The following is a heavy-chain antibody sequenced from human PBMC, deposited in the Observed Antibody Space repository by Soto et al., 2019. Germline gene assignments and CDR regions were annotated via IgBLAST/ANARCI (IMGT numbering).Heavy chain of an antibody. V-gene: IGHV3-21*04. CDR2: ISSSTSHT. J-gene: IGHJ4*02. Sequence: GGSLRLSCAASGFTFSSYAMTWFRQAPGKGLEWVSSISSSTSHTNYADSVKGRFTISRDNAKNSLFLQMNSLRAEDTAVYYCARGRGAAADYFDFWGQGTLVTVSS. CDR1: GFTFSSYA. CDR3: ARGRGAAADYFDF. D-gene: IGHD6-13*01.